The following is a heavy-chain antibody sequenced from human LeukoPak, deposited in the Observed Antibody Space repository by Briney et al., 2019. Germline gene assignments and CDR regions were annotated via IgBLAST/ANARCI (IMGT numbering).Heavy chain of an antibody. CDR2: INPNSGGT. J-gene: IGHJ4*02. Sequence: ASVKVSCKGSGYSFTGYYMHWVRQAPGEGREWMGWINPNSGGTNYEQKFQGRVTMTRDTSISTAYMELSRLRSDDTAVYYCARVGSGYDWGSFDYGGQGTLVTVSS. D-gene: IGHD5-12*01. CDR3: ARVGSGYDWGSFDY. CDR1: GYSFTGYY. V-gene: IGHV1-2*02.